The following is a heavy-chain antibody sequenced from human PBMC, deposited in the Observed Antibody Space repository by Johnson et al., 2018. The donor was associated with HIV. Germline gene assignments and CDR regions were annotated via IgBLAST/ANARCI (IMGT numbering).Heavy chain of an antibody. CDR2: IRYDGTNK. CDR3: ARDGLAANAFDT. J-gene: IGHJ3*02. CDR1: GFTFSSYG. V-gene: IGHV3-30*02. D-gene: IGHD3/OR15-3a*01. Sequence: QVKLVESGGGVVQPGGSLRLSCAASGFTFSSYGMHWVRQAPGKGLEWVAFIRYDGTNKYYVDSVKGRFTISRDNAKNTLYLQMNSLRAEDTAVYYCARDGLAANAFDTWGQGTMVTVSS.